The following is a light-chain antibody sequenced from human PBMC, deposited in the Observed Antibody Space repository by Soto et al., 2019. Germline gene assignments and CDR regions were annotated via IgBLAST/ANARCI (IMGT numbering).Light chain of an antibody. CDR2: WGS. Sequence: DIVMTQSPLFLPVTPGDPSSISCMSSESLLHSNGHTFFDCYLQKPGQSPKLLIYWGSNRASGFPERLSGSESGKDFTMKISRVEAEDVGVYYCMQALQTPYTFGQGTKVDIK. CDR1: ESLLHSNGHTF. V-gene: IGKV2-28*01. J-gene: IGKJ2*01. CDR3: MQALQTPYT.